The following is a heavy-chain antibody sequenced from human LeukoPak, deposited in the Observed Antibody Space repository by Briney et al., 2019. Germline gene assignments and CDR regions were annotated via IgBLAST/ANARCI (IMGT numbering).Heavy chain of an antibody. CDR1: GYTFTGYY. CDR3: ARALGYSYGYDGQPDY. D-gene: IGHD5-18*01. V-gene: IGHV1-2*02. Sequence: VASVKVSCKASGYTFTGYYMHWVRQAPGQGLEWMGWINPNSGGTNYAQKFQGRVTMTRDTSISTAYMELSRLRSDDTAVYYCARALGYSYGYDGQPDYWGQGTLVTVSS. CDR2: INPNSGGT. J-gene: IGHJ4*02.